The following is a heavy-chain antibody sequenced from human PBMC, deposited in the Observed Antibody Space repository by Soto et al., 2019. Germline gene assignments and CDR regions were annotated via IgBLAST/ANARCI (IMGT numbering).Heavy chain of an antibody. CDR3: AKATMTLVVIRLDS. CDR2: ISGRGGST. Sequence: GGSLRLSCAASGFTFSNYAMNWVRQAPGEGLEWVSTISGRGGSTYYADSVKGRFTIPRDNSKNILYLQMNSLRAEDTAVYYCAKATMTLVVIRLDSWGQGTLVTVSS. D-gene: IGHD3-22*01. CDR1: GFTFSNYA. V-gene: IGHV3-23*01. J-gene: IGHJ4*02.